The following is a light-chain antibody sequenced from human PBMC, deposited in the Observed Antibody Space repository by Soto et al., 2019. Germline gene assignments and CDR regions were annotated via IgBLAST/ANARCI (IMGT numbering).Light chain of an antibody. CDR3: QQYDNSLT. V-gene: IGKV1-33*01. CDR2: DTS. CDR1: QDINNY. J-gene: IGKJ4*01. Sequence: DIPMTQSPSSLSASVGDRVTITCQASQDINNYLNWYQQKSGKAPKLLIYDTSKLETGVPSRFSGSGSGTDFTFTISSLQPEDIATYYCQQYDNSLTFGGGTKVEIK.